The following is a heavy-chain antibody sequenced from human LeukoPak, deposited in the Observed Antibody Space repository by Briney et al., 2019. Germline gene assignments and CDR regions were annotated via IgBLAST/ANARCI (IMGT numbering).Heavy chain of an antibody. CDR2: ISSSSSYI. CDR3: AREGRSYYYMDV. Sequence: GGSLRLSCAASDFTFNTYDMNWVRQAPGKGLEWVSSISSSSSYIYYADSVKGRFTISRDNAKNSLYLQMNSLRAEDTSIYYCAREGRSYYYMDVWGKGTTVTVSS. CDR1: DFTFNTYD. V-gene: IGHV3-21*01. J-gene: IGHJ6*03.